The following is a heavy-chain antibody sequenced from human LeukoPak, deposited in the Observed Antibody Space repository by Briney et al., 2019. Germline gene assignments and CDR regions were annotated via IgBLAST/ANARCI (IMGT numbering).Heavy chain of an antibody. CDR2: INPNSGDT. CDR1: GYTFTDYY. Sequence: ASVKVSCKASGYTFTDYYMHWVRQAPGQGLEWMGWINPNSGDTKCAREFQGRVTMTRDTSINTAYMELSRLGSDDTAVYYCARDYSDSSGYLDFDYWGQGTLVTVSS. CDR3: ARDYSDSSGYLDFDY. V-gene: IGHV1-2*02. D-gene: IGHD3-22*01. J-gene: IGHJ4*02.